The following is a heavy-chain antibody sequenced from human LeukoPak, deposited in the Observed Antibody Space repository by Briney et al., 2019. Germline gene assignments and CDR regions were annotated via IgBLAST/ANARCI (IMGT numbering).Heavy chain of an antibody. CDR3: AKTGSGGSNRPVVY. Sequence: PGRSLRLSCAASGFTFSSYGMHWVRQAPGKGLEWVSAISGSGGSTYYTDSVKGRFTISRDNSKNTLYLQMNSLRAEDAAVYYCAKTGSGGSNRPVVYWGQGTLVTVSS. CDR1: GFTFSSYG. J-gene: IGHJ4*02. CDR2: ISGSGGST. D-gene: IGHD2-15*01. V-gene: IGHV3-23*01.